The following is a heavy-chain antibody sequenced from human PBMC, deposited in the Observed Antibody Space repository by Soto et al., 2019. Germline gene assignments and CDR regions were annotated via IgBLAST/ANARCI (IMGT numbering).Heavy chain of an antibody. CDR3: ARIHILTGYYTLDWFEP. CDR1: WGYISSGGYY. Sequence: SLTLPLTCTVSWGYISSGGYYWICIRQHPGKGLEWIGYIYYSGSTYYNPSLKSRVTISVDTSKNQFSLKLSSVTAADTAVYYCARIHILTGYYTLDWFEPWGQGTLVTVSP. D-gene: IGHD3-9*01. V-gene: IGHV4-31*03. CDR2: IYYSGST. J-gene: IGHJ5*02.